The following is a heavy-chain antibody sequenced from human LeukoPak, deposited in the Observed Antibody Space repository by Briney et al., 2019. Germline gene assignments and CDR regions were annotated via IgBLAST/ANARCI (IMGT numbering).Heavy chain of an antibody. D-gene: IGHD3-22*01. J-gene: IGHJ4*02. CDR2: TYYRSKWYN. CDR3: ARAAIDTSGYYSFDY. V-gene: IGHV6-1*01. Sequence: SQTLSLSCAISGDSVSSNSATWIWIRQSQSQGLEWLGRTYYRSKWYNDYAVSVKRRTTINPDTSKNQFSLQLNSVTSEDTAVYYCARAAIDTSGYYSFDYWGQGTLVTVSS. CDR1: GDSVSSNSAT.